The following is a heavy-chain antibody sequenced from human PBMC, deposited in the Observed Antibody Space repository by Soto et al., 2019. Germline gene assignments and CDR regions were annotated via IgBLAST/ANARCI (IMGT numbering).Heavy chain of an antibody. V-gene: IGHV3-7*01. CDR2: IKLGGSTI. J-gene: IGHJ6*02. CDR3: ATQYNCSSGSNRYKYAMDV. Sequence: PGGSLRLSCAASGFSFSSYRMSWVRQAPGKGLEWVANIKLGGSTIYYADSVKGRFTVSRDNAKNSLYLQVNSLRAEDTAVYYCATQYNCSSGSNRYKYAMDVWGQGTTVTVSS. CDR1: GFSFSSYR. D-gene: IGHD1-20*01.